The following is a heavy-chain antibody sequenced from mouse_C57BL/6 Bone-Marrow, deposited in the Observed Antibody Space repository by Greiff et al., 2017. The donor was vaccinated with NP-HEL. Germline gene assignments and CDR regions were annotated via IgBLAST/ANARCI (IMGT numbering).Heavy chain of an antibody. CDR3: ARQYMYFDY. D-gene: IGHD1-3*01. CDR2: INPNNGGT. J-gene: IGHJ2*01. Sequence: VQLQQSGPELVKPGASVKISCKASGYTFTDYYMNWVKQSHGKSLEWIGDINPNNGGTSYNQKFKGKATLTVDKSSSTAYMELRSLTSEDSAVYYCARQYMYFDYWGQGTTLTVSS. V-gene: IGHV1-26*01. CDR1: GYTFTDYY.